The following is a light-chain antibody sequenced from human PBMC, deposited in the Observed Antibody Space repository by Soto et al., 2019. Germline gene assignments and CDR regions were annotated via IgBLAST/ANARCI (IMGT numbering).Light chain of an antibody. CDR1: SSDVGGYNY. CDR2: EVT. Sequence: QSALTQPASVSGSPGQSITISCTGTSSDVGGYNYVSWYQQHPGKVPKLMIYEVTNRPSGLSNRFSGSKSGNTASLTISGLQAEDEAEYFCSSYSSTSTLYVFGTGTKLTVL. V-gene: IGLV2-14*01. J-gene: IGLJ1*01. CDR3: SSYSSTSTLYV.